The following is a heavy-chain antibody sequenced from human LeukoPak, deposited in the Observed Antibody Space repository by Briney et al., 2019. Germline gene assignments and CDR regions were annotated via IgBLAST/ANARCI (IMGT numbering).Heavy chain of an antibody. Sequence: ASVKVSCKASGYTFTSYDINWVRQATGQGLEWLGWMNPNSGNTGYAQKFQGRVTITRNTSISTAYMELSSLRSEDTAVYYCALGDDFSLDAFDIWGQGTMVTVSS. CDR1: GYTFTSYD. V-gene: IGHV1-8*03. CDR2: MNPNSGNT. CDR3: ALGDDFSLDAFDI. J-gene: IGHJ3*02. D-gene: IGHD3-16*01.